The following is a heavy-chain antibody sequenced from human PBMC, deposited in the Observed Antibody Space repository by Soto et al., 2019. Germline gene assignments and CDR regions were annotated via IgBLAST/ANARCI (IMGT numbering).Heavy chain of an antibody. Sequence: VQLVESGGGLVQPGGSLRLSCAASGFTFSGSWMHWVRQAPGKGLVWLSRINGDGSGTSYADFVKGRFTISRDDAKNTLFLQMYGLRAEEAAVYYCAGGIFGSCSAKDVWGQGTLVTVSS. V-gene: IGHV3-74*02. CDR2: INGDGSGT. CDR3: AGGIFGSCSAKDV. CDR1: GFTFSGSW. D-gene: IGHD3-3*01. J-gene: IGHJ4*02.